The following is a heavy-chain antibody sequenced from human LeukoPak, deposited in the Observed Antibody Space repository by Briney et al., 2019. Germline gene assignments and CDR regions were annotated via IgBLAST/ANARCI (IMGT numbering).Heavy chain of an antibody. CDR3: AKASSGSPKYFDY. J-gene: IGHJ4*02. V-gene: IGHV3-23*01. CDR2: ISGSGGST. CDR1: GFTFSSYA. D-gene: IGHD6-19*01. Sequence: GGSLRLSCAASGFTFSSYATSWVRQAPGKGLEWVSAISGSGGSTYYADSVKGRFTISRDNSKNTLYLQMNSLRAEDTAVYYCAKASSGSPKYFDYWGQGTLVTVSS.